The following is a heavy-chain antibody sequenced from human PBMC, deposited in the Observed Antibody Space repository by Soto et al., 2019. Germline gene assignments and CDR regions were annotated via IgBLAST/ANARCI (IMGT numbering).Heavy chain of an antibody. V-gene: IGHV3-48*01. D-gene: IGHD4-17*01. CDR1: GLTLSRHR. CDR2: ISSTTNSI. CDR3: ARDVYGDYALDS. J-gene: IGHJ4*02. Sequence: EVQLVESGGGLVQPGESLRLSCVASGLTLSRHRMNWVRQAPGKGLEWVSYISSTTNSIHYADSVKGRFTVSRDNAENSVYLQMNSLRVEDTAVYYCARDVYGDYALDSWGQGTLVTVTS.